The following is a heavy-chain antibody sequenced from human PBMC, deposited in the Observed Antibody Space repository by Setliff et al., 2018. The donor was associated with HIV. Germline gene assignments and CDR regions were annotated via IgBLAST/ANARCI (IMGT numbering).Heavy chain of an antibody. D-gene: IGHD6-25*01. CDR2: SYYSGST. J-gene: IGHJ4*02. V-gene: IGHV4-31*03. CDR3: ARTSSAAPFFFDY. CDR1: GDSISSGCYY. Sequence: SETLCLTCSVSGDSISSGCYYWSWIRQHTGKGLKWIGFSYYSGSTYYNPSLKSRVTMSVDTSKNQLSLKMRAVTAADTAVYYCARTSSAAPFFFDYWGQGSLVTVSS.